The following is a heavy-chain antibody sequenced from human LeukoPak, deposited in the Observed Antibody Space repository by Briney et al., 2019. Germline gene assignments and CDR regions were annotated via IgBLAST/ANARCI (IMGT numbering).Heavy chain of an antibody. D-gene: IGHD6-19*01. J-gene: IGHJ6*02. V-gene: IGHV1-3*01. CDR1: GYTFTSYA. CDR2: INAGNGNT. Sequence: ASVKVSCKASGYTFTSYAMHWVRQAPGQRLKWMGWINAGNGNTKYSQKFQGRVTITRDTSASTAYMELSSLRSEDTAVYYCASDSSGWYDYYYGMDVWGQGTTVTVSS. CDR3: ASDSSGWYDYYYGMDV.